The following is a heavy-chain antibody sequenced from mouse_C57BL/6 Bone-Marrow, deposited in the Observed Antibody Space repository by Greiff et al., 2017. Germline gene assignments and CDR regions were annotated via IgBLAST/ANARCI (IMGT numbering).Heavy chain of an antibody. Sequence: EVKLMESGGDLVKPGGSLKLSCAASGFTFSSYGMSWVRQTPDKRLEWVATISSGGSYPYYPDSVKGRFTISRDNAKNTLYLQMSSLKSEDTAMYYCARTSYYGSRNWYFDVWGTGTTVTVSS. D-gene: IGHD1-1*01. CDR2: ISSGGSYP. CDR3: ARTSYYGSRNWYFDV. J-gene: IGHJ1*03. CDR1: GFTFSSYG. V-gene: IGHV5-6*01.